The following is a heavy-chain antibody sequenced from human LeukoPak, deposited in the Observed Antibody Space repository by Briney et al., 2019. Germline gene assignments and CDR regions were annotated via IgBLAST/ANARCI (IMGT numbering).Heavy chain of an antibody. Sequence: PGGSLRLSCAASGFTFSSYGMHWVRQAPGKGLEWVAVIWYDGSNKYYADSVKGRFTISGDNSKNTLYLQMNSLRAEDTAVYYCARDPRTYSSGWQRLDYWGQGTLVTVSS. D-gene: IGHD6-19*01. CDR2: IWYDGSNK. J-gene: IGHJ4*02. V-gene: IGHV3-33*01. CDR1: GFTFSSYG. CDR3: ARDPRTYSSGWQRLDY.